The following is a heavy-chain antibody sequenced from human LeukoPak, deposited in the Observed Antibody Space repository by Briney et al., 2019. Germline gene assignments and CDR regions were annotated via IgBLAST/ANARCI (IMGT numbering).Heavy chain of an antibody. D-gene: IGHD3-3*01. V-gene: IGHV4-34*01. J-gene: IGHJ5*02. CDR3: ARDGRAMDYDFWSGANWFDP. CDR1: GGSFSGYY. CDR2: INHSGST. Sequence: IPSETLSLTCAVYGGSFSGYYWSWIRQPPGKGLEWIGEINHSGSTNYNPSLKSRVTISVDTSKNQFSLKLSSVTAAGTAVYYCARDGRAMDYDFWSGANWFDPWGQGTLVTVSS.